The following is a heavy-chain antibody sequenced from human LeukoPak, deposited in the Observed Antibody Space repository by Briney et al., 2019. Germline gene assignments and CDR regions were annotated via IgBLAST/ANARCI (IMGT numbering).Heavy chain of an antibody. V-gene: IGHV3-53*05. Sequence: GGSLRLSCAASGFTVSSNYMSWVRQAPGKGLEWVSVIYSGGTTYYADSVKGRFTIFRDNSKNTLYLQVNSLRAEDTAVYYCARAGGITIIREIKVLDAFDIWGQGTMVTVSS. CDR2: IYSGGTT. J-gene: IGHJ3*02. CDR1: GFTVSSNY. D-gene: IGHD3-22*01. CDR3: ARAGGITIIREIKVLDAFDI.